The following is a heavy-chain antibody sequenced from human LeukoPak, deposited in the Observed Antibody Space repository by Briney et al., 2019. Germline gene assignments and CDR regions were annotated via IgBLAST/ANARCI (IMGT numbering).Heavy chain of an antibody. J-gene: IGHJ4*02. V-gene: IGHV4-61*02. D-gene: IGHD6-13*01. CDR3: ARDPIAAAGLFDY. CDR2: IYTSGST. Sequence: PSETLSLTCTVPGGSISSSSYYWGWIRQPAGKGLEWIGRIYTSGSTNYNPSLKSRVTISVDTSKNQFSLKLSSVTAADTAVYYCARDPIAAAGLFDYWGQGTLVTVSS. CDR1: GGSISSSSYY.